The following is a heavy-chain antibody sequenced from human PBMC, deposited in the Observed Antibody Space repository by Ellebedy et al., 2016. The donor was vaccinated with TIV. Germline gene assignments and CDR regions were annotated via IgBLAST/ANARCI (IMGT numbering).Heavy chain of an antibody. CDR3: ARADVRGAKFYFDL. V-gene: IGHV4-4*02. D-gene: IGHD3-10*01. CDR1: GASVSSANW. CDR2: MYHFGTT. Sequence: MPGGSLRLSCTVSGASVSSANWWYWIRQSPGTGLEWIGEMYHFGTTNYNPSLRGRVTISVDKSNNQFSLKLSSVTAADTAVYYCARADVRGAKFYFDLWGQGTLVTVSS. J-gene: IGHJ4*02.